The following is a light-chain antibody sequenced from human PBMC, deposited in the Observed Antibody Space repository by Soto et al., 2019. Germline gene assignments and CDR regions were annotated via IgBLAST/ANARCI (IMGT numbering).Light chain of an antibody. V-gene: IGKV3-11*01. CDR1: QSVDSY. CDR3: QQHNNGLT. J-gene: IGKJ4*01. CDR2: DAS. Sequence: EIVLTQSPATLSLSPGERATLSCRASQSVDSYLAWYQQKPGQAPRLLIFDASNSAPGIPARFSGSGSGTDFTLTSSSLEPEDFAVDCCQQHNNGLTFGGGTKVEMK.